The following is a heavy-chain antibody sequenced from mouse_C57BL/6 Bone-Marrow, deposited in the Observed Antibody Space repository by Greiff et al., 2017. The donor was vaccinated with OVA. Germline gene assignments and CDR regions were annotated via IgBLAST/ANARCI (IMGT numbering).Heavy chain of an antibody. CDR2: IDPEIGDT. J-gene: IGHJ1*03. V-gene: IGHV14-4*01. D-gene: IGHD1-1*01. CDR3: TTHYGSSYDWYFDV. CDR1: GFNIKDDY. Sequence: VQLQQSGAELVRPGASVKLSCTASGFNIKDDYMHWVKQRPEQGLEWIGWIDPEIGDTEYASKFQGKATITADTSSNTAYLQLSSLTSEDTAVYYCTTHYGSSYDWYFDVWGTGTTVTVSS.